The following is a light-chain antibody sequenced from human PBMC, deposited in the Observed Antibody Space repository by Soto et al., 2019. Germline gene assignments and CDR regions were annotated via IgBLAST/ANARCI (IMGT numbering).Light chain of an antibody. CDR1: QSISSY. J-gene: IGKJ3*01. V-gene: IGKV1-39*01. CDR2: AAS. Sequence: DIQMTQSPSSLSASVGDRVNITCRASQSISSYLNWYQQKPGKAPKLLIYAASSLQSGVPSRFSGSGSGTDFTLTISSLQPEDFATYYCQQSYSTHPTFGPGTKVDIK. CDR3: QQSYSTHPT.